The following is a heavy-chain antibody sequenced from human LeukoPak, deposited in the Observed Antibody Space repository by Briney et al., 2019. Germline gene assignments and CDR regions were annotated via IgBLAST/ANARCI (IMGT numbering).Heavy chain of an antibody. CDR2: IYTSGST. D-gene: IGHD1-26*01. CDR1: GGSISSSSYY. J-gene: IGHJ4*02. Sequence: SETLSFTCTVSGGSISSSSYYWSWIRQPAGKGLEWIGRIYTSGSTNYNPSLKSRVTMSVDTSKNQFSLKLSSVTAADTAVYYCARGQGWAPGIWYFDYWGQGTLVTVSS. V-gene: IGHV4-61*02. CDR3: ARGQGWAPGIWYFDY.